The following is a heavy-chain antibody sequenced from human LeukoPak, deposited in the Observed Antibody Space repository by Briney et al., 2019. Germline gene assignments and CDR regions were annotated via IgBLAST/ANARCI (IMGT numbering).Heavy chain of an antibody. J-gene: IGHJ5*02. CDR2: INHSGST. Sequence: PSETLSLTCAVYGGSFSGYYWSWIRQPPGKGLEWIGEINHSGSTNYNPSLKSRVTISVDTSKNQFSLKLSSVTAVDTAVYYCARGNRARGSSGWYIRDWFDPWGQGTLVTVSS. D-gene: IGHD6-19*01. CDR3: ARGNRARGSSGWYIRDWFDP. V-gene: IGHV4-34*01. CDR1: GGSFSGYY.